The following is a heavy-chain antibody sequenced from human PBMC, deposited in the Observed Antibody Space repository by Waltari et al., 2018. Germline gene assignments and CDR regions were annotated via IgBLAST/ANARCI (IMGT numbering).Heavy chain of an antibody. CDR2: INHSGST. CDR3: ARHKRVATSYMDV. J-gene: IGHJ6*03. D-gene: IGHD5-12*01. CDR1: GGSFRGYY. V-gene: IGHV4-34*01. Sequence: QVQLQQWGAGLLKPSETLSLTCAVYGGSFRGYYWSWIRQPPGKGLEWIGEINHSGSTNYNPSLKSRVTISVDTSKNQFSLKLSSVTAADTAVYYCARHKRVATSYMDVWGKGTTVTVSS.